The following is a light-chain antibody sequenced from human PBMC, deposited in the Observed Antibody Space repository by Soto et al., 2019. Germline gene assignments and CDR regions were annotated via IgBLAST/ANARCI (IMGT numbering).Light chain of an antibody. Sequence: EIVLTQSPATLSLSPGERATLSCRASQSASSYLAWYQQKPGQAPRLLIYDASNRATGIPARFSGSGSGTDFTLTISSLEPEEFAVYYCQQRSNWPPFTFGPGTKVDIK. CDR2: DAS. CDR1: QSASSY. J-gene: IGKJ3*01. V-gene: IGKV3-11*01. CDR3: QQRSNWPPFT.